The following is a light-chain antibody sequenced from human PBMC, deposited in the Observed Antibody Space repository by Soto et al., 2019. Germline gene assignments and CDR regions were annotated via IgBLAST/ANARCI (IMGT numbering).Light chain of an antibody. CDR3: QQYGGSPQT. J-gene: IGKJ1*01. Sequence: EVVLTQSPVTLALSPGEGATLSFRASQSVSKYLAWYQQKPGQAPRLLIYGASSRATGIPDSFSGSGSGTDFTLTISRLEPEDFAVYYCQQYGGSPQTFGQGTKV. V-gene: IGKV3-20*01. CDR2: GAS. CDR1: QSVSKY.